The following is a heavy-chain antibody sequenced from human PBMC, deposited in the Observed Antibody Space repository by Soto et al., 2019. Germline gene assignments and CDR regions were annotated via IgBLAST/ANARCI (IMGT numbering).Heavy chain of an antibody. CDR3: VKAQLNSGSYSRPLYYYYGMDV. Sequence: GGPLRLSCSASGFTFSSYAMHWVRQAPGKGLEYVSAISSNGGSTYYADSVKGRFTISRDNSKNTLYLQMSSLRAEDTAVYYCVKAQLNSGSYSRPLYYYYGMDVWGQGTTVTVSS. J-gene: IGHJ6*02. D-gene: IGHD1-26*01. CDR1: GFTFSSYA. V-gene: IGHV3-64D*06. CDR2: ISSNGGST.